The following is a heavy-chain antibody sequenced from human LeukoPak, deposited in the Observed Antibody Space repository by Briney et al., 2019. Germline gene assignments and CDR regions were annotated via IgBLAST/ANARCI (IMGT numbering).Heavy chain of an antibody. D-gene: IGHD3-9*01. Sequence: PSETLSLTCSVSGDSIRSSSHYWGWLRQTPGKGLEWIGNIYYSGNTYNNPSLKSRVTIFVDTSKNQFSLKLTSVSAADTAVYYCARLGYYDLLTGYPHDVFDVWGQGTMVTVSS. CDR2: IYYSGNT. J-gene: IGHJ3*01. CDR1: GDSIRSSSHY. V-gene: IGHV4-39*01. CDR3: ARLGYYDLLTGYPHDVFDV.